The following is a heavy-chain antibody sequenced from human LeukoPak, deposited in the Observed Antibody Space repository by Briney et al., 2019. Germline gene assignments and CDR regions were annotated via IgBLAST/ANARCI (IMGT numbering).Heavy chain of an antibody. CDR1: GFTLSYNW. Sequence: GGSLRLSCAASGFTLSYNWMSWVRRAPGKGLEWVASIKEDGSEKYYVDSVKGRFTISRDNAKNSLYLQMNSLRAEDTAVYYCARLSTGWYGHFDFWGQGTLVTVSS. D-gene: IGHD6-13*01. V-gene: IGHV3-7*03. J-gene: IGHJ4*02. CDR3: ARLSTGWYGHFDF. CDR2: IKEDGSEK.